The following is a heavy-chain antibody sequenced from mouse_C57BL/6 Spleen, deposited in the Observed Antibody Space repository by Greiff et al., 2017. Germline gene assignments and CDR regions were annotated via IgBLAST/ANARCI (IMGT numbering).Heavy chain of an antibody. V-gene: IGHV1-18*01. Sequence: VQLQQSGPELVKPGASVKIPCKASGYTFTDYNMDWVKQSHGKSLEWIGDINPNNGGTIYNQKFKGKATLTVDKSSSTAYMELRSLTSEDTAVYYCARSIYYGYDEEDYYAMDDWGQGTSVTVAS. CDR1: GYTFTDYN. J-gene: IGHJ4*01. CDR3: ARSIYYGYDEEDYYAMDD. D-gene: IGHD2-2*01. CDR2: INPNNGGT.